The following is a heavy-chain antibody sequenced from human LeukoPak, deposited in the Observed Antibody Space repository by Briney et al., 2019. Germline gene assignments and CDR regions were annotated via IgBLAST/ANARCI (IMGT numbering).Heavy chain of an antibody. CDR3: ARDPTRYLRYGYFDY. J-gene: IGHJ4*02. V-gene: IGHV3-13*01. Sequence: GGSLRLSCAASGFTFSSYDMHWVRQATGKGLEWVSAIGTAGDTYYPGSVKGRFTISRENAKNSLYLQMNSLRAGDTAVYYCARDPTRYLRYGYFDYWGQGTLVTVSS. D-gene: IGHD3-9*01. CDR2: IGTAGDT. CDR1: GFTFSSYD.